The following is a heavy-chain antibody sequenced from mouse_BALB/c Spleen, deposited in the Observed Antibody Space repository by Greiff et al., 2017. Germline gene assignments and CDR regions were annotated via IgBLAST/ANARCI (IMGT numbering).Heavy chain of an antibody. CDR2: ISSGGSYT. J-gene: IGHJ4*01. V-gene: IGHV5-9-4*01. CDR3: ARGDYDDYYAMDY. Sequence: DVKLVESGGGLVKPGGSLKLSCAASGFTFSSYAMSWVRQSPEKRLEWVAEISSGGSYTYYPDTVTGRFTISRDNAKNTLYLEMSSLRSEDTAMYYCARGDYDDYYAMDYWGQGTSVTVSS. D-gene: IGHD2-4*01. CDR1: GFTFSSYA.